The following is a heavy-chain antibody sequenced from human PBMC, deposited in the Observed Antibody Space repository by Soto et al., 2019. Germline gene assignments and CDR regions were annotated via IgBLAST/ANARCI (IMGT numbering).Heavy chain of an antibody. D-gene: IGHD2-2*01. CDR3: XXXXXXXXANCWDDXXXXXXXX. V-gene: IGHV4-4*02. CDR2: IYHTGGR. CDR1: GDSINNTYW. Sequence: QVQLQQSGPGLVKPSGTLSLTCFVSGDSINNTYWWSWVRQAPGKGLEWIGEIYHTGGRSYMPSLRGRXXXXXXXXXXQFSXXXXXXXXXXXAVXXXXXXXXXXXANCWDDXXXXXXXXWG. J-gene: IGHJ1*01.